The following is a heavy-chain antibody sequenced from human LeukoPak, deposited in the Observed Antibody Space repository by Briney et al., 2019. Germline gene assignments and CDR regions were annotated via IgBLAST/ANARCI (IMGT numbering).Heavy chain of an antibody. V-gene: IGHV1-3*01. J-gene: IGHJ4*02. CDR1: GYTFTSYA. D-gene: IGHD4-11*01. CDR2: INAGNGNT. CDR3: ARTPPYSARREAGGY. Sequence: VASVKVSCKASGYTFTSYAMHWVRQAPGQRLEWMGWINAGNGNTKYSQKFQGRVTITRDTSASTAYMELSSLRSEDTAVYYCARTPPYSARREAGGYWGQGTLVTVSS.